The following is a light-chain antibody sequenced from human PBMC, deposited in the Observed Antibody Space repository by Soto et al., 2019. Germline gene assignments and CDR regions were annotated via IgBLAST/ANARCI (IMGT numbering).Light chain of an antibody. Sequence: QPVLTQSPSASASLGASVKLTCTLSSGHSSYAIAWHQQQPEKGPRYLMKLSSDGSHSKGDGIPDRFSGSSSGAERYLTISSRQSEDEADYYCPTWDTGARVVFGGGTKLTVL. CDR3: PTWDTGARVV. CDR2: LSSDGSH. J-gene: IGLJ2*01. CDR1: SGHSSYA. V-gene: IGLV4-69*01.